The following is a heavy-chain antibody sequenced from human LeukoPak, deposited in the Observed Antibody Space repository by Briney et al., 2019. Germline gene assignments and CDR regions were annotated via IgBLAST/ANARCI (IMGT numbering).Heavy chain of an antibody. CDR3: ARAPQPDGNFDY. V-gene: IGHV3-11*04. J-gene: IGHJ4*02. CDR1: GFTFSDYY. D-gene: IGHD1-14*01. CDR2: ISSSGTPI. Sequence: KPGGSLRLSCAASGFTFSDYYMSWIRQAPGKGLEWVSYISSSGTPIYYADSVKGRFTISRDNAKNSLSLQMNSLRAEDTAVYYCARAPQPDGNFDYWGQGTLVTVSS.